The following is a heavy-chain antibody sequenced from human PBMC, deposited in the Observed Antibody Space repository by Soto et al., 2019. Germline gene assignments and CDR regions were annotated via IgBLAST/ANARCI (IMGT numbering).Heavy chain of an antibody. CDR1: GYTFTRSG. CDR3: ARHQPNKHHIVVVTASRAFDI. J-gene: IGHJ3*02. CDR2: INPDNGNT. V-gene: IGHV1-18*01. D-gene: IGHD2-21*02. Sequence: ASVKVSCKASGYTFTRSGISWVRQAPGQGLEWLGWINPDNGNTNYAQHLQGRVSLTTDTSTSTAYMDLRSLRSDDTAVYYCARHQPNKHHIVVVTASRAFDIWGQGTMVTVSS.